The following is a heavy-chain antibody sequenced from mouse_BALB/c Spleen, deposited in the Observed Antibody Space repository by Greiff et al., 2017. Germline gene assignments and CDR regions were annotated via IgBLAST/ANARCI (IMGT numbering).Heavy chain of an antibody. CDR2: IWGDGST. Sequence: VKLVESGPGLVAPSQSLSITCTVSGFSLTGYGVNWVRQPPGKGLEWLGMIWGDGSTDYNSALKSRLSISKDNSKSQVFLKMNSLQTDDTARYYCAREGDYYGSSGLNYFDYWGQGTTLTVSS. CDR3: AREGDYYGSSGLNYFDY. CDR1: GFSLTGYG. J-gene: IGHJ2*01. V-gene: IGHV2-6-7*01. D-gene: IGHD1-1*01.